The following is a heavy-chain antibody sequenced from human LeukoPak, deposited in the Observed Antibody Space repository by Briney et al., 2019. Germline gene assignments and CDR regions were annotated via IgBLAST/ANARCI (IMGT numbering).Heavy chain of an antibody. CDR2: IYRGGGT. CDR3: AKDYRLEVVTAIPPNWFDP. V-gene: IGHV3-53*05. CDR1: GFTVSSNY. D-gene: IGHD2-21*02. J-gene: IGHJ5*02. Sequence: GGSLRLSCAASGFTVSSNYMSWVRQAPGKGLEWVSVIYRGGGTYYADSVKGRFTISRDNSKNTLYLQMNSLRAEDTAVYYCAKDYRLEVVTAIPPNWFDPWGQGTLVTVSS.